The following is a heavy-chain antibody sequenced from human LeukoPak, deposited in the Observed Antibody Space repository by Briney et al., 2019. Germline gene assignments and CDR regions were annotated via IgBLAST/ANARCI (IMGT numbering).Heavy chain of an antibody. V-gene: IGHV3-48*01. J-gene: IGHJ4*02. CDR2: ITNSGNSK. CDR1: EFTFSSYS. D-gene: IGHD5-18*01. Sequence: GGSLRLSCAASEFTFSSYSMNWVRQAPGKGLEWVSYITNSGNSKSYADSVKGRFTISRDNTKNSLYLQMNNLRVEDTAVYYCAGRPTGYSSGYIHWGQGTLVTVSS. CDR3: AGRPTGYSSGYIH.